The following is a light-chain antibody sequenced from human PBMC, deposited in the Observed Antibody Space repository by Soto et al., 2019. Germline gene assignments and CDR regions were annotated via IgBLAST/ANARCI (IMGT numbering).Light chain of an antibody. J-gene: IGLJ1*01. Sequence: LTQPRSASGSPGQSVAISCTGTSSDVGGYNYVSWYQQHPGKAPKLMIYEVNKRPSGVPDRFSGSKSGNTASLTVSGLQAEDEADYYCSSYAGSSNVFGTGTKVTAL. CDR1: SSDVGGYNY. V-gene: IGLV2-8*01. CDR2: EVN. CDR3: SSYAGSSNV.